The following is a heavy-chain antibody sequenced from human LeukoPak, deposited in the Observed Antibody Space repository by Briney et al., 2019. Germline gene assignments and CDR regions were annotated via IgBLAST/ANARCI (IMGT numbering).Heavy chain of an antibody. D-gene: IGHD5-18*01. Sequence: PGGSLRLSCAASGFTFSSFALSWVRQAPRKGLEWGLGVSYTRVATYYADSVKGRFTISRDDSQNILYLQMNGLRAEDTAVYFCAKAFREFGSSSSYSSFDTWGQGTMVTVSS. J-gene: IGHJ3*02. V-gene: IGHV3-23*01. CDR1: GFTFSSFA. CDR2: VSYTRVAT. CDR3: AKAFREFGSSSSYSSFDT.